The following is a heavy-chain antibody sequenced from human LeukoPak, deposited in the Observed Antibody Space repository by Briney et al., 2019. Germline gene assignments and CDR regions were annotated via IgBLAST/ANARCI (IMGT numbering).Heavy chain of an antibody. J-gene: IGHJ4*02. CDR3: ARFLGDYAYYFDY. CDR2: ISSSSSYI. CDR1: GFTFSSYS. D-gene: IGHD4-17*01. Sequence: GGSLRLSCAASGFTFSSYSMNWVRQAPGKGLEWVSSISSSSSYIYYADSVKGRFTISRDNAKNSLYLQMNSLRAEDTAVYYCARFLGDYAYYFDYWGQGTLVTVSS. V-gene: IGHV3-21*01.